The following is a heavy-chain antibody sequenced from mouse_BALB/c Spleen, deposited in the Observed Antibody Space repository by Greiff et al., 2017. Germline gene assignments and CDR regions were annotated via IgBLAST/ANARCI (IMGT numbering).Heavy chain of an antibody. V-gene: IGHV3-2*02. J-gene: IGHJ4*01. CDR2: ISYSGST. Sequence: EVQLQQSGPGLVKPSQSLSLTCTVTGYSITSDYAWNWIRQFPGNKLEWMGYISYSGSTSYNPSLKSRISITRDTSKNQFFLQLNSVTTEDTATYYCARFTTANYAMDYWGQGTSVTVSS. CDR1: GYSITSDYA. CDR3: ARFTTANYAMDY. D-gene: IGHD1-2*01.